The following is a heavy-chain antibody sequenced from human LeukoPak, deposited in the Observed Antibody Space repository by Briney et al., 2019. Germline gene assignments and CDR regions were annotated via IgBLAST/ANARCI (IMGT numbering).Heavy chain of an antibody. CDR1: GFTFNSYS. Sequence: PGGSLRLSCAASGFTFNSYSMNWFRQAPGKGLEWVSSISSSSRFIYYADSVKGRFTISRDNAKNSLYLQMNSLRAEDTAVYYCARDFEYYYYMDVWGKGTTVTISS. CDR3: ARDFEYYYYMDV. V-gene: IGHV3-21*01. D-gene: IGHD3-9*01. CDR2: ISSSSRFI. J-gene: IGHJ6*03.